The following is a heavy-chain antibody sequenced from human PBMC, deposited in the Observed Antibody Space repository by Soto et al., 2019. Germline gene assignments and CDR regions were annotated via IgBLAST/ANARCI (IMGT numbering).Heavy chain of an antibody. CDR3: AKGGRQWLVTSDFNY. Sequence: GGSLRLSCAASGFTFSSYAMSWVRQAPGKGLEWVSAISGSGGSTYYADSVKGRFTISRDNPKNTLYLQMNSLRAEDTAVYYCAKGGRQWLVTSDFNYWGQGALVTVSS. V-gene: IGHV3-23*01. D-gene: IGHD6-19*01. CDR2: ISGSGGST. J-gene: IGHJ4*02. CDR1: GFTFSSYA.